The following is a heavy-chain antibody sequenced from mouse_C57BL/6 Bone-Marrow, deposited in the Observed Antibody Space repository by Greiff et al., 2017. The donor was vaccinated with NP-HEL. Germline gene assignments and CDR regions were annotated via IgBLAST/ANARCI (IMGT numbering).Heavy chain of an antibody. D-gene: IGHD1-1*02. Sequence: VQLQQSGAELVRPGASVKLSCTASGFNIKDDYMHWVKQRPEQGLEWIGWIDPENGDTEYASKFQGKATITADTSSNTAYLQLSSLTSEYTAVYYCTTYGDWYFDVWGTGTTVTVSS. CDR1: GFNIKDDY. J-gene: IGHJ1*03. CDR2: IDPENGDT. CDR3: TTYGDWYFDV. V-gene: IGHV14-4*01.